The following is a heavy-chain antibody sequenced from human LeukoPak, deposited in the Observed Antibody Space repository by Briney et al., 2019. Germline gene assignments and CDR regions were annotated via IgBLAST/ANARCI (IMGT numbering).Heavy chain of an antibody. D-gene: IGHD4-17*01. J-gene: IGHJ5*02. CDR2: ISSSSSYI. V-gene: IGHV3-21*01. CDR1: GFTFSSYS. CDR3: ARGLMTTVNWFDP. Sequence: PGGSLRLSCAASGFTFSSYSMNWVRQAPGKGLEWVSSISSSSSYIYYAGSVKGRFTISRDNAKNSLYLQMNSLRAEDTAVYYCARGLMTTVNWFDPWGQGTLVTVSS.